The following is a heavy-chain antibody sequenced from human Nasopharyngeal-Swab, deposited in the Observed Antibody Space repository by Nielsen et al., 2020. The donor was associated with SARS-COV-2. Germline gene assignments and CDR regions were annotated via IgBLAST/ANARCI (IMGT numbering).Heavy chain of an antibody. D-gene: IGHD2-2*01. J-gene: IGHJ6*02. V-gene: IGHV4-4*02. CDR3: ARDIVVVPAVPEGGMDV. CDR2: IYQSGNT. Sequence: VRQAPGKGLEWIGEIYQSGNTNYNPSLKSRVSISLDKSKNQFSLNLTSVTAADTAMYYCARDIVVVPAVPEGGMDVWGQGTTVTVSS.